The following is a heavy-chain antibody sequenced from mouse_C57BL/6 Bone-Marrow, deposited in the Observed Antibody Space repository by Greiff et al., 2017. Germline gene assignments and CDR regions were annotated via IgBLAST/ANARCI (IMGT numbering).Heavy chain of an antibody. J-gene: IGHJ4*01. CDR1: GYTFTSYW. CDR3: AQVDYDEARDY. D-gene: IGHD2-4*01. V-gene: IGHV1-50*01. Sequence: QVQLQQPGAELVKPGASVKLSCKASGYTFTSYWMQWVKQRPGQGLEWIGEIDPSDSYTNYNQKFKGKATLTVDTSSSTAYMQLSSLTSEDSAVYYCAQVDYDEARDYGGQGTSVTVSS. CDR2: IDPSDSYT.